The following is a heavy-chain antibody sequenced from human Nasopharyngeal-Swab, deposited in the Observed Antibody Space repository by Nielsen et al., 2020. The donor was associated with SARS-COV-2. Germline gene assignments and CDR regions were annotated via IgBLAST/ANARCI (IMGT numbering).Heavy chain of an antibody. D-gene: IGHD2-15*01. CDR1: GFTFSGYA. V-gene: IGHV3-23*01. CDR2: IGGTGGST. Sequence: GGSLRLSCAASGFTFSGYAMSWVRQAPGKGLEWVSAIGGTGGSTYYADSVKGQFTISRDNSKNTLYLQMNSLRAEDTAVYYCAKDRGCSGGSCYVHGYFDLWGRGTLVTVSS. J-gene: IGHJ2*01. CDR3: AKDRGCSGGSCYVHGYFDL.